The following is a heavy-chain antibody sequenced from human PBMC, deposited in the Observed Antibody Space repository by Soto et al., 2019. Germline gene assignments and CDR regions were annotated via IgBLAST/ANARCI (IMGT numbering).Heavy chain of an antibody. Sequence: PGGSLRLSCAAPGFTFSSYAMSWVRQAPGKGLEWVSAISGSGGSTYYADSVKGRFTISRDNSKNTLYLQMNSLRAEDTAVYYCAKANYDFWSGYFSDSSGNWFDPWGQGTLVTVPQ. CDR1: GFTFSSYA. CDR3: AKANYDFWSGYFSDSSGNWFDP. J-gene: IGHJ5*02. V-gene: IGHV3-23*01. CDR2: ISGSGGST. D-gene: IGHD3-3*01.